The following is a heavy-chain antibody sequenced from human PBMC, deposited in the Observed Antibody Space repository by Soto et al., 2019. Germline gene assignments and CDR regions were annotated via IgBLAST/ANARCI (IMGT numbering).Heavy chain of an antibody. V-gene: IGHV5-51*01. CDR1: GYSFTSYW. CDR2: IYPGDSDT. D-gene: IGHD3-10*01. Sequence: PGEYLKISCKGSGYSFTSYWIGWVRQMPGKGLEWMGIIYPGDSDTRYSPSFQGQVTISADKSISTAYLQWSSLKASDTAMYYCSSSGWGTSDGMDFSCQAPSVTLSS. CDR3: SSSGWGTSDGMDF. J-gene: IGHJ6*02.